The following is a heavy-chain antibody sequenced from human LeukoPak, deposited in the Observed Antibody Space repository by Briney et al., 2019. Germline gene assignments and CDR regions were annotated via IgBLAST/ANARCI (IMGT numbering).Heavy chain of an antibody. CDR3: ARVRGGN. Sequence: KAGGSLRLSCAASGFTFSSYAMSWVRQAPGKGLEWVSAISGSGGSTYYADSVKGRFTISRDNARDTLYLQMNSLRVDDTAVYYCARVRGGNWGRGTLVTVSS. CDR1: GFTFSSYA. J-gene: IGHJ1*01. CDR2: ISGSGGST. V-gene: IGHV3-23*01. D-gene: IGHD3-16*01.